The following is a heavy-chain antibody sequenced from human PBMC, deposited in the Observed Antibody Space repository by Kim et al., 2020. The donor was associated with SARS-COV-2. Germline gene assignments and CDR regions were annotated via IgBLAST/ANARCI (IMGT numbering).Heavy chain of an antibody. Sequence: SETLSLTCAVYGGSFSGYYWSWIRQPPGKGLEWVGEINHSGSTNYNPYPKSRVTITVETATNQFYLKLSSVTAADTAAYYCARVQAPDSLVVYAHHYDY. V-gene: IGHV4-34*01. CDR1: GGSFSGYY. CDR3: ARVQAPDSLVVYAHHYDY. J-gene: IGHJ4*01. D-gene: IGHD2-8*02. CDR2: INHSGST.